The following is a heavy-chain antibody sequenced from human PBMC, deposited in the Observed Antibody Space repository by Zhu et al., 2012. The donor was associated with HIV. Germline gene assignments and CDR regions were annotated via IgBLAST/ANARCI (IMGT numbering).Heavy chain of an antibody. CDR1: GYSISSGYY. Sequence: VQLQESGPGLVKPSETLSLTCAVSGYSISSGYYWGWIRQPPGKGLEWIGIIYHSGSTYYNPSLKSRVTISIDSSKNQFSLRLSSVIAADTAVYYCARSIYYYDSSGYYSDAFDIWGQGTMVTVSS. CDR2: IYHSGST. J-gene: IGHJ3*02. CDR3: ARSIYYYDSSGYYSDAFDI. D-gene: IGHD3-22*01. V-gene: IGHV4-38-2*01.